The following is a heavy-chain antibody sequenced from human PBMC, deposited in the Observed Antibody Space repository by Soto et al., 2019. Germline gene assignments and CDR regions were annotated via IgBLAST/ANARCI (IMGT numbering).Heavy chain of an antibody. D-gene: IGHD6-19*01. CDR2: INDSGVT. V-gene: IGHV4-34*01. J-gene: IGHJ6*02. CDR1: GRSFSGYY. CDR3: ARFSGSYYYAMDV. Sequence: SPTLPLTSSVYGRSFSGYYWSWIRQPPGKGLEWIGEINDSGVTNYKPSLKRRVTISVDTSKNQFSLQLKSVTAADTALYYCARFSGSYYYAMDVWGQGSTVT.